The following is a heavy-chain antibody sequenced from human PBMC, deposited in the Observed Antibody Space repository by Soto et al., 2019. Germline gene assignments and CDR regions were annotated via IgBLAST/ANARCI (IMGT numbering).Heavy chain of an antibody. V-gene: IGHV3-7*03. CDR1: GFTFSSYW. CDR3: ARDLGVYGDYPWVWFDP. CDR2: IKQDGSEK. J-gene: IGHJ5*02. D-gene: IGHD4-17*01. Sequence: EVQLVESGGGLVQPGGSLRLSCAASGFTFSSYWMSWVRQAPGKGLEWVANIKQDGSEKYYVDSVKGRFTISRHNAKNSLYLQMNSLRAEDTAVYYCARDLGVYGDYPWVWFDPWGQGTLVTVSS.